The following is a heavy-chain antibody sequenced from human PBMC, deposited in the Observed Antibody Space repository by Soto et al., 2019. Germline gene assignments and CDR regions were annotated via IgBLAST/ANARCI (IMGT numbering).Heavy chain of an antibody. CDR1: GGTFSSYA. J-gene: IGHJ6*02. CDR2: IIPIFGTA. V-gene: IGHV1-69*13. D-gene: IGHD5-18*01. Sequence: ASVKVSCKASGGTFSSYAISWVRQAPGQGLEWMGGIIPIFGTANYAQKFQGRVTITADESTSTAYMELSSLRSEDTAVYYCARAPGLNTAMVNPYYYYGMDVWGQGTTVTVSS. CDR3: ARAPGLNTAMVNPYYYYGMDV.